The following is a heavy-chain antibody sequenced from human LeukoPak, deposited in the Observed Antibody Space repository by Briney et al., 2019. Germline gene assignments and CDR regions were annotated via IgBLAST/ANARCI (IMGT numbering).Heavy chain of an antibody. CDR3: ARQWNYYGSGSYFGWFDP. J-gene: IGHJ5*02. Sequence: SETLSLTCAVYGGSFSGYYWSWIRQPPGKGLEWIGEINHSGSTNYNPSLKSRVTISVDTSKNQFSLKLSSVTAADTAVYYCARQWNYYGSGSYFGWFDPWGQGTLVTVSS. CDR2: INHSGST. CDR1: GGSFSGYY. D-gene: IGHD3-10*01. V-gene: IGHV4-34*01.